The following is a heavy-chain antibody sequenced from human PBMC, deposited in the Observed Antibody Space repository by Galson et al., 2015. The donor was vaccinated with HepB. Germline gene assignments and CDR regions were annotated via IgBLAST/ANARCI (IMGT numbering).Heavy chain of an antibody. CDR1: GVTFSSFG. CDR3: TRDRSGNRPESYFDY. J-gene: IGHJ4*02. CDR2: TWSDGSKK. V-gene: IGHV3-33*01. D-gene: IGHD5-18*01. Sequence: SLRLSCAASGVTFSSFGMHWVRQAPGKGLEWVAGTWSDGSKKFYADSVQGRFTISRDNSKNRLYLQMNSLRAEDTAVYYCTRDRSGNRPESYFDYWGQGTLVTVSS.